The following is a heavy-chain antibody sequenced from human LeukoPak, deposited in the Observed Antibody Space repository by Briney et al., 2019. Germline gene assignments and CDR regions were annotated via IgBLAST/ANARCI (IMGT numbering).Heavy chain of an antibody. V-gene: IGHV3-33*08. CDR2: IWYDGSNK. CDR1: GFTFSSYG. CDR3: ARDRGYCSSTSCYAGYFDY. J-gene: IGHJ4*02. D-gene: IGHD2-2*01. Sequence: GGSLRLSCAASGFTFSSYGMHWVRQAPGKGLEWVAVIWYDGSNKYYAGSVKGRFTISRDNSKNTLYLQMNSLRAEDTAVYYCARDRGYCSSTSCYAGYFDYWGQGTLVTVSS.